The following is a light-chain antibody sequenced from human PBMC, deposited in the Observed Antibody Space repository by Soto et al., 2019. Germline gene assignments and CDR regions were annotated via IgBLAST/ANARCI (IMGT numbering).Light chain of an antibody. CDR3: QSYDSSLSGHVV. CDR2: GNS. J-gene: IGLJ2*01. V-gene: IGLV1-40*01. CDR1: TSNIGSGYD. Sequence: QSVLTQPPSVSGAPGQRVTISCTGSTSNIGSGYDVHWYQQLPRTAPKLLIYGNSNRPSGVPDRFSGSKSGTSASLAITGLQAEDEADYYCQSYDSSLSGHVVFGGGTKVTVL.